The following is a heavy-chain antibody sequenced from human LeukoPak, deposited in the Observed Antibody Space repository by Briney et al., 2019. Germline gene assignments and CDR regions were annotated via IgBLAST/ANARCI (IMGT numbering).Heavy chain of an antibody. V-gene: IGHV3-53*01. CDR2: IYDSGST. Sequence: GGSLRLSCAASGFTVSSNYVSWVRQAPGKGLEWVSVIYDSGSTYYADSVKGRFTISRDNSKNTLYLQMNSLRAEDTAVYYCAKVRYYDFWSADMMGGFDYWGQGTLVTVSS. D-gene: IGHD3-3*01. CDR1: GFTVSSNY. J-gene: IGHJ4*02. CDR3: AKVRYYDFWSADMMGGFDY.